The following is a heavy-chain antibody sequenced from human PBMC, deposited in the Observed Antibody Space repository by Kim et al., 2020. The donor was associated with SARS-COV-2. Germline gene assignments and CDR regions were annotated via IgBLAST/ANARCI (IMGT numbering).Heavy chain of an antibody. CDR2: SRNKNQKYTT. Sequence: GGSLRLSCTVSGFIFSDRYMDWVRLTPGKGLEWIGASRNKNQKYTTEFAASVKGRFSISREDSRNLLFLQMNNLKAEDTAVYFCARDNENWSFDYWGQGTLVTVSS. J-gene: IGHJ4*02. CDR3: ARDNENWSFDY. CDR1: GFIFSDRY. V-gene: IGHV3-72*01.